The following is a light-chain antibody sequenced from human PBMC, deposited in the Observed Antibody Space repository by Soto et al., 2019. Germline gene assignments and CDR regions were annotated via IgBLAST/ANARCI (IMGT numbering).Light chain of an antibody. CDR1: QSISVW. J-gene: IGKJ1*01. CDR3: QQYNPSYRWT. CDR2: RAS. V-gene: IGKV1-5*03. Sequence: DIQMTQFPSTLSASVGDRVTISCRASQSISVWLAWYQQKPGKAPKVLIHRASSLNSGVPSRFSGGGSGTESNLTISGLQPEDIATYYCQQYNPSYRWTFGQGTKVQIK.